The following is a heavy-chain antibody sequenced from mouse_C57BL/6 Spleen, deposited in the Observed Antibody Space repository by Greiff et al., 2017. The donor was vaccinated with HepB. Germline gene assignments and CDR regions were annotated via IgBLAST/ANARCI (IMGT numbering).Heavy chain of an antibody. CDR3: ARGGITTVVATGGYAMDY. J-gene: IGHJ4*01. D-gene: IGHD1-1*01. V-gene: IGHV1-85*01. Sequence: QVQLKESGPELVKPGASVKLSCKASGYTFTSYDINWVKQRPGQGLEWIGWIYPRDGSTKYNEKFKGKATLTVDTSSSTAYMELHSLTSEDSAVYVCARGGITTVVATGGYAMDYWGQGTSVTVSS. CDR1: GYTFTSYD. CDR2: IYPRDGST.